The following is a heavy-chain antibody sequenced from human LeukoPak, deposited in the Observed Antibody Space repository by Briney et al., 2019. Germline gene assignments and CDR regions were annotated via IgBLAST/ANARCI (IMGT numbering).Heavy chain of an antibody. Sequence: GGSLRLSCAASGFTFSSYEMNWVRQAPGKWLELVSYISSRGSIIHYADSVKGRFTISRDNAKNSLYVQMNSLRAEDTAVYYCARTAAAGPHFDIWGQGTMVTVSS. D-gene: IGHD6-13*01. CDR2: ISSRGSII. J-gene: IGHJ3*02. V-gene: IGHV3-48*03. CDR3: ARTAAAGPHFDI. CDR1: GFTFSSYE.